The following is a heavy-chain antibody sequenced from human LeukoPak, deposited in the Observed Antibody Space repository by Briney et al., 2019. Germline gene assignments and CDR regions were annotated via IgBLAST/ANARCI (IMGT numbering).Heavy chain of an antibody. J-gene: IGHJ4*02. Sequence: GGSLRLSCEATGFTFSSYEMNWVRQAPGKGLEWVSFISSSGSTIYYADSVKGRFTISRDNAKNSLYLQMNSLRAEDTAVYYCARGGPPWDYWGQGTLVTVSS. V-gene: IGHV3-48*03. CDR3: ARGGPPWDY. CDR1: GFTFSSYE. CDR2: ISSSGSTI.